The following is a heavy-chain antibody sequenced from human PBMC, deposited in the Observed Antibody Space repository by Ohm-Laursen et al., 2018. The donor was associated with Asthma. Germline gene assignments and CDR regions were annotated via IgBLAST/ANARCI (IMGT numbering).Heavy chain of an antibody. CDR1: GGSISSYY. V-gene: IGHV4-59*08. D-gene: IGHD4-23*01. CDR3: ARLVHDYGGLSTIDY. CDR2: IYYSGST. Sequence: TLSLTCTVSGGSISSYYWSWIRQPPGKGLEWIGYIYYSGSTNYNPSLKSRVTISVDTSKNQFSLKLSSVTAADTAVYYCARLVHDYGGLSTIDYWGQGTLVTVSS. J-gene: IGHJ4*02.